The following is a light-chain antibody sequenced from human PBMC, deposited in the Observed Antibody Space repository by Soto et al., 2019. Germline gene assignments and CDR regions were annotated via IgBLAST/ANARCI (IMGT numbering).Light chain of an antibody. CDR2: EVT. Sequence: QSVLTQPASVSGSPGQSITISCTGTSSDVAGYNHVSWYQHHPGKAPKLMIYEVTKRPSGVSNRSSGSKSGDTASLTISGLQAEDEADYYCNSHTASTTRLFGTGTKVTVL. J-gene: IGLJ1*01. CDR1: SSDVAGYNH. V-gene: IGLV2-14*01. CDR3: NSHTASTTRL.